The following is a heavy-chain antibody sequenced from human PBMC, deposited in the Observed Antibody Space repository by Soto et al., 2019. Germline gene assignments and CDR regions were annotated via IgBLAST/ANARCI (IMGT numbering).Heavy chain of an antibody. CDR3: ARERTDGARLYP. CDR1: GGSISSGDYY. Sequence: QVQLQESGPGLVKPSPTLSLTCPVSGGSISSGDYYWSWIRQPTGKGLEWIGYIYHSGSTYYNTSLKSRVTISVDTSKNQFSLKLSSVTAADTAVYYCARERTDGARLYPWGQGTLVTVSS. V-gene: IGHV4-30-4*01. CDR2: IYHSGST. D-gene: IGHD2-2*01. J-gene: IGHJ5*02.